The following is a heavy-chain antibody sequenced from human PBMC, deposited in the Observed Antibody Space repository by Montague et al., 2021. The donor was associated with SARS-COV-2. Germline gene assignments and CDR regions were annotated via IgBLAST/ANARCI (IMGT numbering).Heavy chain of an antibody. Sequence: LRLSCAASGLAFSDYGIHWLRQPPGKGLEWIGDINHSGSANYNPSLTSRVTISVDTSKNQFSLKLSSVTAADTAVYYCARVRYYGSGTSLGMDVWGQGTTVTVS. CDR2: INHSGSA. V-gene: IGHV4-34*01. CDR1: GLAFSDYG. J-gene: IGHJ6*02. CDR3: ARVRYYGSGTSLGMDV. D-gene: IGHD3-10*01.